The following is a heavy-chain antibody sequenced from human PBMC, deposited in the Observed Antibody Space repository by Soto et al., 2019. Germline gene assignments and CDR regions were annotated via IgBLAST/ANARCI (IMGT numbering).Heavy chain of an antibody. D-gene: IGHD1-26*01. CDR3: ARGQEGGSYFLAFDI. CDR1: GLTFSSHW. Sequence: EVQLVESGGGLVQPGGSLRLSCAASGLTFSSHWMHWVRQVPGKGLVWVSRINSDGSTTTYADSVKGRFTISRDNAKNTLYLQMNSLRAEDTAVYSCARGQEGGSYFLAFDIWGQGTMVTVSS. CDR2: INSDGSTT. V-gene: IGHV3-74*01. J-gene: IGHJ3*02.